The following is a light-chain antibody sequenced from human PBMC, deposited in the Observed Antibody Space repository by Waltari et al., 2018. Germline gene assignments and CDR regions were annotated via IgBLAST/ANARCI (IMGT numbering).Light chain of an antibody. CDR2: DTS. CDR3: QQGSILPLT. Sequence: PGERASLSCRASESVYKYLAWYQQRPGQPPRLLIYDTSNSAAGVPGRFSGSGYGTDFTLTITSLEAEDFAVYFCQQGSILPLTFGGGTRVEIK. CDR1: ESVYKY. J-gene: IGKJ4*01. V-gene: IGKV3-11*01.